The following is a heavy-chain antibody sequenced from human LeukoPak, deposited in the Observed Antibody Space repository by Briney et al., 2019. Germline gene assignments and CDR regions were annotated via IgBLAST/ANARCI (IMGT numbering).Heavy chain of an antibody. V-gene: IGHV3-49*03. Sequence: PGGSLRLSCSASGFTFRDYTVSWFRQAPGKGLEWVGLIRSEAYSGTTEYATYVKDRFTISRDDSNSIAYLHMNSLKTEDTAVYYCTDSSGYLLPDYWGQGTLVTVSS. CDR2: IRSEAYSGTT. CDR3: TDSSGYLLPDY. D-gene: IGHD3-22*01. J-gene: IGHJ4*02. CDR1: GFTFRDYT.